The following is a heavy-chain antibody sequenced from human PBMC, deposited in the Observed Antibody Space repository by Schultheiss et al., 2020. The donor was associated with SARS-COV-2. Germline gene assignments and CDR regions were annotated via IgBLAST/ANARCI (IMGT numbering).Heavy chain of an antibody. J-gene: IGHJ5*02. CDR3: AHNIPPFTFDP. CDR1: GFSLTTSGMS. CDR2: IYWNDDK. V-gene: IGHV2-5*08. Sequence: SGPTLVKPTQTLTLTCTFSGFSLTTSGMSVSWIRQPPGKALEWLALIYWNDDKRYSPSLKSRLTITKDTSKNQVVLTMTNMDPVDTATYYCAHNIPPFTFDPWGQGTLVTVSS. D-gene: IGHD3-16*01.